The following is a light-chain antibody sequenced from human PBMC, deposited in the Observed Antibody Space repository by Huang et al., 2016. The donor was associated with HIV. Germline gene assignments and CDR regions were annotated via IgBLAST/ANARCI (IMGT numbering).Light chain of an antibody. CDR2: GAS. V-gene: IGKV1-39*01. Sequence: DIQMTQSPSSLSASVGDRVTITCRTSDNLVNSLNWYQQKSGAAPVLLIYGASNLQTGVSSRFSGGGSGTHFTLTITNLRPEDFATYYCQQSYTTPHTFGQGTRLE. J-gene: IGKJ2*01. CDR1: DNLVNS. CDR3: QQSYTTPHT.